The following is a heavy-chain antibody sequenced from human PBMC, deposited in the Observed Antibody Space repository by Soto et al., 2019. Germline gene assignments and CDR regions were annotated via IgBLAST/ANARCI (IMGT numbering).Heavy chain of an antibody. CDR1: GFTFRSHG. J-gene: IGHJ5*01. CDR3: ARWGDDKRLDS. CDR2: IWYDGSNK. V-gene: IGHV3-33*01. Sequence: QVQLVQSGGGVVQPGRSLRRSCAASGFTFRSHGMYWNRQAPGKWLEYVAAIWYDGSNKYYAGSVKGRFTISRHNSINMWYRHMNSVRAEDTAVYYCARWGDDKRLDSWVQGTLVTVSP. D-gene: IGHD3-16*01.